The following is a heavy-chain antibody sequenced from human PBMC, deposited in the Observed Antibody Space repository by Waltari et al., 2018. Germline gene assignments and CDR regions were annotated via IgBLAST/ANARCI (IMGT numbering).Heavy chain of an antibody. CDR2: INTSGST. D-gene: IGHD6-19*01. CDR1: GGSFSGYY. V-gene: IGHV4-34*01. Sequence: QVQLQQWGTGLLKPSETLSLTCVVYGGSFSGYYWSWVRQPPGKGLEWIGEINTSGSTNYNPSRKSRITMSVDTSNQFSLKLSSVTAADTAVYYCARGPPGYSSGWYGLDVWGQGTTVTVSS. CDR3: ARGPPGYSSGWYGLDV. J-gene: IGHJ6*02.